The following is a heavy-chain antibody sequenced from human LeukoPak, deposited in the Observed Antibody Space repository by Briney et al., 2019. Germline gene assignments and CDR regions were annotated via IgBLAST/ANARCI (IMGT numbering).Heavy chain of an antibody. CDR2: IYYGGNT. D-gene: IGHD3-10*01. J-gene: IGHJ3*02. CDR1: GDSISSYY. CDR3: ARGRVYFYGSGSRYLDDASDI. Sequence: SETLSLTCSVSGDSISSYYWSWIRQSPGKGLEWIGYIYYGGNTRYNPSLEGRVTISADTSKFSLKLSSVTAADTAVYYCARGRVYFYGSGSRYLDDASDIWGQGTMVTVSS. V-gene: IGHV4-59*01.